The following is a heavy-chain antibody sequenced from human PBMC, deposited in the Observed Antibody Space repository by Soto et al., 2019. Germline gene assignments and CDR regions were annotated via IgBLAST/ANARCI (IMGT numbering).Heavy chain of an antibody. CDR3: AREWGQEDDYSNYGRDYYYGMDV. CDR1: GGSISSGGYY. CDR2: IYYSGST. D-gene: IGHD4-4*01. Sequence: SETLSLTCTVSGGSISSGGYYWSWIRQHPGKGLEWIGYIYYSGSTYYNPSLKSRVTISVDTSKNQFSLKLSSVTASDTAVYYWAREWGQEDDYSNYGRDYYYGMDVWGQGTTVTVSS. V-gene: IGHV4-31*03. J-gene: IGHJ6*02.